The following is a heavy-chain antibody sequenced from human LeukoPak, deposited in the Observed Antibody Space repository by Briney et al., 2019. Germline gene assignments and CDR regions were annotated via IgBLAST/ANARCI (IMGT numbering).Heavy chain of an antibody. D-gene: IGHD3-10*01. CDR3: ARDASLVRGGGFEY. Sequence: SETLSLTCSVSGYSINSGYYWGWIRQPPGEGLEWIGSIYYSGSTDYNPSLKSRVTISVDTSKNQFSLKMSFVTAADTAVYYCARDASLVRGGGFEYWGQGTLVTVPS. CDR1: GYSINSGYY. J-gene: IGHJ4*02. V-gene: IGHV4-38-2*02. CDR2: IYYSGST.